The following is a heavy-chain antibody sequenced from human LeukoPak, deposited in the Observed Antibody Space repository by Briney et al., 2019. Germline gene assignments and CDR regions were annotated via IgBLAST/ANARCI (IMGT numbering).Heavy chain of an antibody. D-gene: IGHD3-16*01. CDR3: ARPLGY. Sequence: SETLSLTCAVYGGSFSGYYWSWIRQPPGKGLEWIGEINHSGSTNYNPSLKSRVTISVDTSKNQFSLKLSSVTAADTAVYYCARPLGYWGQGTLVTVSS. J-gene: IGHJ4*02. V-gene: IGHV4-34*01. CDR1: GGSFSGYY. CDR2: INHSGST.